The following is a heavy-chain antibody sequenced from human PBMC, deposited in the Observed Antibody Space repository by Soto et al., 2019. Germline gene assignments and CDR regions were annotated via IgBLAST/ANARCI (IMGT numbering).Heavy chain of an antibody. V-gene: IGHV1-69*04. Sequence: GSSVKVSCKASRGTFSSYTISWVRQAPGQGLEWMGRVIPILGIADYAQKFQGRVTITADKSTSTAYMELSSLRSEDTAVYYCARDSGYYDSSGYWDYWGQGTLVTVSS. D-gene: IGHD3-22*01. J-gene: IGHJ4*02. CDR2: VIPILGIA. CDR3: ARDSGYYDSSGYWDY. CDR1: RGTFSSYT.